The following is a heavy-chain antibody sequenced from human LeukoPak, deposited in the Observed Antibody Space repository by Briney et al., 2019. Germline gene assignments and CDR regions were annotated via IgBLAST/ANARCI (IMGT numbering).Heavy chain of an antibody. V-gene: IGHV4-59*08. D-gene: IGHD5-12*01. Sequence: SQTLSLTCTVSGGSISSYYWSRIRQPPGKGLEWIGYILYSGTTNSNPSLKSRVNISLDTSNNQISLKLTSVTAADTAVYFCARMGGYSGYATHWGQGILVTVSS. CDR3: ARMGGYSGYATH. J-gene: IGHJ4*02. CDR1: GGSISSYY. CDR2: ILYSGTT.